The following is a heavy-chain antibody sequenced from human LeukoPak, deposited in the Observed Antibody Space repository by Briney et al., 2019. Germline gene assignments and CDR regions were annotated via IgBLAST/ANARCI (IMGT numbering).Heavy chain of an antibody. CDR2: ISYDGSNK. Sequence: GGSLRLSCAASGFTFSSYGMHWVRQAPGKGLEWVAVISYDGSNKYYADSVKGRFTISRDNSKNTLYLQMHSLRAEDTAVYYCARVAYGDYGAFDIWGQGTMVTVSS. CDR3: ARVAYGDYGAFDI. V-gene: IGHV3-30*03. J-gene: IGHJ3*02. D-gene: IGHD4-17*01. CDR1: GFTFSSYG.